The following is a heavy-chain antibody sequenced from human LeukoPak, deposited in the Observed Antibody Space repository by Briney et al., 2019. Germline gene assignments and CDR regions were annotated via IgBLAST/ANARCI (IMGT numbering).Heavy chain of an antibody. Sequence: GASVKVSCKASGYTFTSYGISWVRQAPGQGLEWMGWISAYNGNTNYAQKLQGRVTMTTDTSTSTAYMELRSLRSDDTAVYYCARATFDILTGYYYMDVWGKGTTVTISS. CDR2: ISAYNGNT. V-gene: IGHV1-18*01. CDR3: ARATFDILTGYYYMDV. D-gene: IGHD3-9*01. J-gene: IGHJ6*03. CDR1: GYTFTSYG.